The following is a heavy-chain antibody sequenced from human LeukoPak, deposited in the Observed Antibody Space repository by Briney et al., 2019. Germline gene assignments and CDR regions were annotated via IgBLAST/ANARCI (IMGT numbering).Heavy chain of an antibody. CDR2: IRPEGSDE. J-gene: IGHJ6*02. V-gene: IGHV3-7*01. D-gene: IGHD3-10*01. Sequence: PGGSLRLSCAASGFTLTNYWMGWVRQAPGKGLEWVANIRPEGSDEYYVDSVKGRFTISRDNAQNSLYLQMNSLRAEDTAVYYCARDGPLLWFGELLSGMDVWGQGTTVTVSS. CDR1: GFTLTNYW. CDR3: ARDGPLLWFGELLSGMDV.